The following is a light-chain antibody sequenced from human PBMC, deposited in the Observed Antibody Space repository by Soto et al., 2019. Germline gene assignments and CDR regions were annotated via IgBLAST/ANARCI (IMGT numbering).Light chain of an antibody. CDR2: DAS. CDR3: QQYNSYSRT. Sequence: DIQMTRTPSTLSASVGDRVTITCRASQSISSWLAWYQQKPGKAPKLLIYDASSLESGVPSRLSGSGSGTEFTLTISSLQPDDFATYYCQQYNSYSRTFGQGTKVDIK. J-gene: IGKJ1*01. V-gene: IGKV1-5*01. CDR1: QSISSW.